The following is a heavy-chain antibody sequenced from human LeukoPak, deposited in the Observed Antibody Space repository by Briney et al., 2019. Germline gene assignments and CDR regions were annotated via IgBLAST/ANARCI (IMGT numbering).Heavy chain of an antibody. V-gene: IGHV4-30-4*08. Sequence: SETLSLTCTVSGGSISSGDYYWRWIRQPPGKGLEWIGYIYYSGSTYYNPSLKSRVTISVDTSKNQFSLKLSSVTAADTAVYYCARENSGYDSYYFDYWGQGTLVTVSS. CDR1: GGSISSGDYY. CDR3: ARENSGYDSYYFDY. J-gene: IGHJ4*02. CDR2: IYYSGST. D-gene: IGHD5-12*01.